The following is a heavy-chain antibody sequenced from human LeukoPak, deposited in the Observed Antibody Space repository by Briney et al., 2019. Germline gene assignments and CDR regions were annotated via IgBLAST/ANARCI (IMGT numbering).Heavy chain of an antibody. CDR3: VKGLTFYGAFDY. J-gene: IGHJ4*02. Sequence: GGSLRLSCAASGFTFSSYAMSWVRQAPGKGLEWVSVISGSGGITYYADSVKGRFTISRDNSKNTLYLHMNSLRAEDTAVYYCVKGLTFYGAFDYWGQGTLVTVSS. D-gene: IGHD3-3*02. CDR1: GFTFSSYA. V-gene: IGHV3-23*01. CDR2: ISGSGGIT.